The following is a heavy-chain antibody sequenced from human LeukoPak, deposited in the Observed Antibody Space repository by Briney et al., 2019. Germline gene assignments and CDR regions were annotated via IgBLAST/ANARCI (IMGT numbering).Heavy chain of an antibody. CDR2: IYTSGST. Sequence: SQTLSLTCTVSGGSISSGTYYWSWVRQPAGKGLEWIGRIYTSGSTNYNPSLKSRVTISVDTSKNQFSLKLSSVTAADTAVYYCARQSPRGHDAFDIWGQGTMVTVSS. J-gene: IGHJ3*02. CDR1: GGSISSGTYY. CDR3: ARQSPRGHDAFDI. V-gene: IGHV4-61*02.